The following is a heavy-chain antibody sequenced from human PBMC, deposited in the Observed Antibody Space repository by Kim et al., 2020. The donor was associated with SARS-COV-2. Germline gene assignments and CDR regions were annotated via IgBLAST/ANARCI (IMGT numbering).Heavy chain of an antibody. D-gene: IGHD3-10*01. J-gene: IGHJ5*01. V-gene: IGHV3-48*02. CDR3: GRGIGYYGSGSYYFDS. Sequence: GGSLRLSCAASGFTFSSYSMNWVRQAPGKGLEWVSYISSTSNNKHYADSVKGRFTIFKDNGKNSLYLQMNSLRDEDTAMYYCGRGIGYYGSGSYYFDSWG. CDR1: GFTFSSYS. CDR2: ISSTSNNK.